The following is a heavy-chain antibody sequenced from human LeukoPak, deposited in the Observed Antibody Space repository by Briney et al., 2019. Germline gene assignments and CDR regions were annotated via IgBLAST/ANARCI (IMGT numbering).Heavy chain of an antibody. CDR1: GGSFSGYY. CDR2: INLSGST. CDR3: ARVYYDSSGYYHYYYYYYMDV. Sequence: SETLSLTCAVYGGSFSGYYWSWIRQPPGKGLEWIGEINLSGSTNYNPSLKSRVTISVDTSKNQFSLKLSSVTAADTAVYYCARVYYDSSGYYHYYYYYYMDVWGRGTTVTVSS. D-gene: IGHD3-22*01. V-gene: IGHV4-34*01. J-gene: IGHJ6*03.